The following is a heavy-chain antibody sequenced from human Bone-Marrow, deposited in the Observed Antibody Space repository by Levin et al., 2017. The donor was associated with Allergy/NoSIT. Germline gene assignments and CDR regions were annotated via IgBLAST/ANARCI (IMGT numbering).Heavy chain of an antibody. CDR2: IYYSGST. J-gene: IGHJ5*02. V-gene: IGHV4-39*07. Sequence: SQTLSLTCTVSGGSISSSSYYWGWIRQPPGKGLEWIGSIYYSGSTYYNPSLKSRVTISVDTSKNQFSLKLSSVTAADTAVYYCARDPIVQYYDFWSGYWGGWFDPWGQGTLVTVSS. CDR1: GGSISSSSYY. CDR3: ARDPIVQYYDFWSGYWGGWFDP. D-gene: IGHD3-3*01.